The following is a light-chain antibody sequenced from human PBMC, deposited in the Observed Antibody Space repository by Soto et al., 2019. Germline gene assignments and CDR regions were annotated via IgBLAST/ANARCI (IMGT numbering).Light chain of an antibody. CDR2: DAS. CDR3: QQRSNWPPEIT. CDR1: QSVNSNY. J-gene: IGKJ5*01. V-gene: IGKV3-11*01. Sequence: IVMTQSPATLSVSPGERATLSCRASQSVNSNYLAWYQQKPGQAPRLLIYDASNRATGIPARFSGSGSGTDFSLTISSLEPEDFAVYYCQQRSNWPPEITFGQGTRLEI.